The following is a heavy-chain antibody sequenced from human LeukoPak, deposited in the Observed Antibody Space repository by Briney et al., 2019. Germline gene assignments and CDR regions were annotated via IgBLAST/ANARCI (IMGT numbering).Heavy chain of an antibody. CDR1: GFTFSDYY. V-gene: IGHV3-20*04. J-gene: IGHJ4*02. CDR3: ARDHPVGATSFDS. D-gene: IGHD1-26*01. CDR2: INWNGDST. Sequence: GGSLGLSCAASGFTFSDYYMSWIRQAPGKGLEWVSDINWNGDSTTCADSVKGRFTISRDNAKNSLYLQMNSLRAEDTAFYYCARDHPVGATSFDSWGQGTLVTVSS.